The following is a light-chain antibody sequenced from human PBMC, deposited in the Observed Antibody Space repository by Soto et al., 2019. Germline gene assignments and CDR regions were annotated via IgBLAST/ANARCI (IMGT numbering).Light chain of an antibody. V-gene: IGKV1-39*01. J-gene: IGKJ5*01. CDR2: AAS. CDR3: QQSYSTPIT. Sequence: DIQMTQSPSSLSASVGDRVTITCRASQSIRSYLNWYQQKPGKDPKLLIYAASSLQSGVPSRFSGSGSGTDFPLTICSLQPEDFATYYWQQSYSTPITFGPGTRLEIK. CDR1: QSIRSY.